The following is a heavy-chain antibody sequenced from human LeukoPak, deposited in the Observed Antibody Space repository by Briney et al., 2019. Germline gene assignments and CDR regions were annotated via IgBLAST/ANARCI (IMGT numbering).Heavy chain of an antibody. D-gene: IGHD3-10*01. V-gene: IGHV2-5*01. CDR3: APSRATMARGALVSHWFDP. CDR1: GLSLTSYGEG. CDR2: IFGNDSD. Sequence: SGATLVKPTQTLTLNCNFSGLSLTSYGEGVGWIRQPPGKAPEWLALIFGNDSDRYSPSLKSRLTVRRDNSSKQVVLIMTNMDTVDTGTYYCAPSRATMARGALVSHWFDPWGQGTLVTVSS. J-gene: IGHJ5*02.